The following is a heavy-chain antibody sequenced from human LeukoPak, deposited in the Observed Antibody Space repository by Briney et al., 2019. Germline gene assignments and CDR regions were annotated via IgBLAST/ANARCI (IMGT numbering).Heavy chain of an antibody. D-gene: IGHD4-17*01. CDR2: IRYDGSNK. CDR1: GFTFSSYG. Sequence: PGGSLRLSCAASGFTFSSYGMHWVRQAPGKGLEWVAFIRYDGSNKYYADSVKGRFTISRDNSKNTLYLQMNSLRAEDTAVYYCAKVFLGGKYGDYASFDYWGQGTLVTVSS. J-gene: IGHJ4*02. V-gene: IGHV3-30*02. CDR3: AKVFLGGKYGDYASFDY.